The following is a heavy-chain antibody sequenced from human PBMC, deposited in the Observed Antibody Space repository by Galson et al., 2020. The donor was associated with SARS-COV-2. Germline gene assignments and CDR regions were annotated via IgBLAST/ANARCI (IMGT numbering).Heavy chain of an antibody. J-gene: IGHJ4*02. Sequence: GGSRRLSCAAPGFTFRSNAVHWVRQAPGKGLEWVAGISYDGSNKYYADSVKGRFTISRDNSKNTLDLQMNSLRAGDTAVYYCASDWSGSYYVGGYFDYWGQGTLVTVSS. CDR1: GFTFRSNA. V-gene: IGHV3-30*04. CDR3: ASDWSGSYYVGGYFDY. D-gene: IGHD1-26*01. CDR2: ISYDGSNK.